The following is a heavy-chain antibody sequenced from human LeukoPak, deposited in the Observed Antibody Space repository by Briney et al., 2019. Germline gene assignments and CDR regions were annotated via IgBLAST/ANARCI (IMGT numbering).Heavy chain of an antibody. Sequence: SETLSLTCAVYGGSFSGYYWSWIRQPPGKGLEWVGEINYSGSTNNNPSLKSRVTISVDTSKNQFPLKLSSVTAADTAVYYCARGGVPPRYYYYYGMDVWGKGTTVTVSS. V-gene: IGHV4-34*01. J-gene: IGHJ6*04. CDR1: GGSFSGYY. CDR3: ARGGVPPRYYYYYGMDV. D-gene: IGHD2-2*01. CDR2: INYSGST.